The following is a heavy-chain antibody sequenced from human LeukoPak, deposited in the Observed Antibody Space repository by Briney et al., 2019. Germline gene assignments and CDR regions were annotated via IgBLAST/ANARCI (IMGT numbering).Heavy chain of an antibody. CDR1: GFTFTKTW. Sequence: GGPLRLSCVASGFTFTKTWMSWVRQAPGKGLEWVGRIKSKTDGGTVDYAAPVKGRFTISRDDPKNTMYLLMNNLKTEDTAVYYCRRDAFGSIDWGQGTLVTVSS. V-gene: IGHV3-15*01. J-gene: IGHJ4*02. D-gene: IGHD3-10*01. CDR3: RRDAFGSID. CDR2: IKSKTDGGTV.